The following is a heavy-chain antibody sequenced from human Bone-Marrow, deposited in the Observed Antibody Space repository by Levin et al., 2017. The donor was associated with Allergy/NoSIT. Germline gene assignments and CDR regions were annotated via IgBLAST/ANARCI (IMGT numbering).Heavy chain of an antibody. V-gene: IGHV1-24*01. J-gene: IGHJ6*02. Sequence: GESLKISCKVSGNTLSELSMHWVRQAPGKGLEWMGGLDIKDGETVYAQKFQGRVTMTADTSIDTAYMELSSLRFGDTAVYYCATAGSGSSYYGMDAWGQGTTVIVSS. CDR2: LDIKDGET. CDR3: ATAGSGSSYYGMDA. CDR1: GNTLSELS. D-gene: IGHD1-26*01.